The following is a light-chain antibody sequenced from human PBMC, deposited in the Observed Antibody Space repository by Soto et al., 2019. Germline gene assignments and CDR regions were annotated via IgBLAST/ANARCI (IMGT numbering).Light chain of an antibody. CDR3: QQYGYLVT. V-gene: IGKV3-20*01. J-gene: IGKJ4*01. CDR2: GAS. CDR1: QSITNNY. Sequence: EIVFTQSPGTLSFSPGERATLSCRASQSITNNYLAWYQQKPGRAHRLLIYGASSRATGIPDRFSGSGSGTDFTLTISRLEPEDFAMYYCQQYGYLVTFGGGTKVDIK.